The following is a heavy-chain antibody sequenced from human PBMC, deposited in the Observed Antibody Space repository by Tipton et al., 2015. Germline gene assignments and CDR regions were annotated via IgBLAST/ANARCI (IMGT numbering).Heavy chain of an antibody. Sequence: TLSLTCAVSGGSISSVNWWTWVRQSPGKGLEWIGEIYHSANTNYNPSLESRVTISVDTSKNHFSLRLSSVTAADTAVYYCARLHPGDDWGQGTLVTVSS. CDR2: IYHSANT. V-gene: IGHV4-4*02. CDR1: GGSISSVNW. J-gene: IGHJ4*02. D-gene: IGHD3-16*01. CDR3: ARLHPGDD.